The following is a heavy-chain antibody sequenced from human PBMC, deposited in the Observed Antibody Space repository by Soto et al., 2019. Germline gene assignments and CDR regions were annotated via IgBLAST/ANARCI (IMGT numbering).Heavy chain of an antibody. CDR3: ARHRRGDWYNEASFYHGMDV. D-gene: IGHD6-19*01. V-gene: IGHV5-51*01. Sequence: GESLKISCKVSGYSSTSNWIGWVRQMPGKGLELMGIIYPGDSDTRYSPSFQGQVTISVDNSISAAYLQWSSLKASDTAIYYCARHRRGDWYNEASFYHGMDVWGQGTTVTVSS. CDR2: IYPGDSDT. J-gene: IGHJ6*02. CDR1: GYSSTSNW.